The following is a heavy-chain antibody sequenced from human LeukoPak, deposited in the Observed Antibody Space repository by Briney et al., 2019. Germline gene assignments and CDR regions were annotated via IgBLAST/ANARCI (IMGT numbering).Heavy chain of an antibody. Sequence: SETLSLTCAVYGGSFSGYYWSWIRQPPGKGLEWIGEINHSGSTNYNPSLKSRVTISVDTSKNQFSLKLSSVTAADTAVYYCASFEYSSSPSEYWGQGTLVTVSS. V-gene: IGHV4-34*01. CDR3: ASFEYSSSPSEY. D-gene: IGHD6-6*01. CDR1: GGSFSGYY. J-gene: IGHJ4*02. CDR2: INHSGST.